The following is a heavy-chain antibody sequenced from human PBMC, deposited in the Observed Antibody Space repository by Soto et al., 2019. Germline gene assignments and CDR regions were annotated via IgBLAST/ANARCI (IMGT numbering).Heavy chain of an antibody. CDR1: GFTFSSYW. CDR2: INSDGSST. CDR3: ARYPVNDYGDYAISY. V-gene: IGHV3-74*01. Sequence: EVQLVESGGGLVQPGGSLRLSCAASGFTFSSYWMHWVRQAPGKGLVWVSRINSDGSSTSYADSVKGRFTISRDNAKNTLYLQMNSLRAEDTAVYYCARYPVNDYGDYAISYWGQGTLVTVSS. J-gene: IGHJ4*02. D-gene: IGHD4-17*01.